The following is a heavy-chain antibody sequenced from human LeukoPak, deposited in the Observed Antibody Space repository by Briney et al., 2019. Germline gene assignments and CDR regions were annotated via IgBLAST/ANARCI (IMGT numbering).Heavy chain of an antibody. J-gene: IGHJ4*02. CDR3: ARDPGQWERQYDY. Sequence: GGSLRLSCEASGFTFSSYWMSWVRQAPGKGLEWVANIKTDGSEKYYVDSVKGRFTISRDNAKNSLYLQMNSLRDGDTAVYYCARDPGQWERQYDYWGQGTLVTVSS. CDR2: IKTDGSEK. D-gene: IGHD1-26*01. CDR1: GFTFSSYW. V-gene: IGHV3-7*03.